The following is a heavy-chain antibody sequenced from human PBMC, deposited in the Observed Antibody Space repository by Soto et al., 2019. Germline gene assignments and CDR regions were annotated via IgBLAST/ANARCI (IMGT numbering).Heavy chain of an antibody. Sequence: ASVKVSCKASGYTFTSYGISWVRQAPGQGLEWMGWISAYNGNTNYAQKLQGRVTMTTDTSTSTAYMELRSLRSDDTAVYYCARGGGIYCTNGVCHHYFAYWGQGTLVTVSS. V-gene: IGHV1-18*01. CDR1: GYTFTSYG. CDR2: ISAYNGNT. J-gene: IGHJ4*02. CDR3: ARGGGIYCTNGVCHHYFAY. D-gene: IGHD2-8*01.